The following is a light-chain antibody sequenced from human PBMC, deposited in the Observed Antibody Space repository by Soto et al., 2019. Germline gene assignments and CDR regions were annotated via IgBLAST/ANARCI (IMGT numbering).Light chain of an antibody. Sequence: EIVMTQSPATLSVSPGDRATLSCRASQSVSGNLAWYQQKLGQAPGLLIYGASTRATGVPARFSGSGSGTEFTLTISSLQSEDVAVYYCQQYNSWPRTFGQGTKVDIK. CDR3: QQYNSWPRT. CDR2: GAS. J-gene: IGKJ1*01. CDR1: QSVSGN. V-gene: IGKV3-15*01.